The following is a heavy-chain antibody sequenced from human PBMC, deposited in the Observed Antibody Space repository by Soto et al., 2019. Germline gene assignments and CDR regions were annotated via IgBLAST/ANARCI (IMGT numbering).Heavy chain of an antibody. CDR3: ARGIAVAGIMGVDY. CDR2: MNPNSGNT. D-gene: IGHD6-19*01. Sequence: GASVKVSCKASGYTFTGYDINWVRQATGQGLEWMGWMNPNSGNTGYAQKFQGRVTMTRNTSISTAYMELSSLRSEDTAVYYCARGIAVAGIMGVDYWGQGTLVTVSS. J-gene: IGHJ4*02. V-gene: IGHV1-8*01. CDR1: GYTFTGYD.